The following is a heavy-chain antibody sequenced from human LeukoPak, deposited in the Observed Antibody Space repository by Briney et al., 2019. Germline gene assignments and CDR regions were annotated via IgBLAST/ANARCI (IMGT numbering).Heavy chain of an antibody. CDR1: GYSISSGYY. CDR3: VRRTSYYGMDV. Sequence: SETLSLTCTVSGYSISSGYYWGWIRQPPGKGLEWIGSIYHSGSTYYNPSLKSRVTISVDTSKNQFSLKLSSVTAADTAMYYCVRRTSYYGMDVWGQGPTVIVSS. J-gene: IGHJ6*02. V-gene: IGHV4-38-2*02. CDR2: IYHSGST.